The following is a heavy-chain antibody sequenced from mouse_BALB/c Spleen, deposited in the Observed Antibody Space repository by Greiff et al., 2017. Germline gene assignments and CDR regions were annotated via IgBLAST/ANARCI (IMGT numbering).Heavy chain of an antibody. Sequence: VQLQQSGPSLVKPSQTLSLTCSVTGDSITSGYWNWIRKFPGNKLEYMGYISYSGSTYYNPSLKSRISITLDTSKNQYYLQLNSVTTEDTATYYCARWWGYDNYAMDYWGQGTSVTVSS. J-gene: IGHJ4*01. CDR1: GDSITSGY. CDR2: ISYSGST. CDR3: ARWWGYDNYAMDY. D-gene: IGHD2-2*01. V-gene: IGHV3-8*02.